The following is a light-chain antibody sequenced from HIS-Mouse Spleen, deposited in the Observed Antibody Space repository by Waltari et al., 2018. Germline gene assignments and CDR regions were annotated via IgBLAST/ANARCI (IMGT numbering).Light chain of an antibody. J-gene: IGLJ2*01. Sequence: SYVLTQPPSVSVAPGQTARITCGGNNIGSKSVHWYQQKPGHAPVLVDYDNSDRPSGIPERFSGSNSGNTATLTISRVEAGDEADYYCQVWDSSSDHVVFGGGTKLTVL. V-gene: IGLV3-21*02. CDR2: DNS. CDR3: QVWDSSSDHVV. CDR1: NIGSKS.